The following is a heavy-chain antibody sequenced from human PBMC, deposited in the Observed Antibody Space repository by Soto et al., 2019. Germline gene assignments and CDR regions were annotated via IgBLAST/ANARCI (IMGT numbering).Heavy chain of an antibody. V-gene: IGHV4-30-4*01. CDR3: ARTYYYDGSHDY. CDR2: IYYSGST. Sequence: SETLSLTCTVSGGSISSGDYYWSWIRQPPGKGLEWIGYIYYSGSTYYNPSLKSRVTISVDTSKNQFSLKLSSVTAADTAVYYCARTYYYDGSHDYWGQGTLVTVSS. J-gene: IGHJ4*02. D-gene: IGHD3-22*01. CDR1: GGSISSGDYY.